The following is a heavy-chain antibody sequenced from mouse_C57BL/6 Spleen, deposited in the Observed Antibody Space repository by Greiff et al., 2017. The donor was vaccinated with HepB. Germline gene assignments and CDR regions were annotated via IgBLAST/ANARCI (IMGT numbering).Heavy chain of an antibody. D-gene: IGHD1-1*02. CDR2: IDPSDSYT. CDR3: APYGLFAY. Sequence: QVQLQQPGAELVKPGASVKLSCKASGYTFTSYWMQWVKQRPGQGLEWIGEIDPSDSYTNYNQKFKGKATLTVDTSSSTAYMQLSSLTSEDSAVYYCAPYGLFAYWGQGTLVTVSA. J-gene: IGHJ3*01. V-gene: IGHV1-50*01. CDR1: GYTFTSYW.